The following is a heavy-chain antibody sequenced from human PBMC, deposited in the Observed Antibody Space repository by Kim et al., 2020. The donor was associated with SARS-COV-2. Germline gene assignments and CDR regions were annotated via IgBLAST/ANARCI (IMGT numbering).Heavy chain of an antibody. D-gene: IGHD3-10*01. V-gene: IGHV5-51*01. CDR1: GYSFTSYW. Sequence: GESLKISCKGSGYSFTSYWIGWVRQMPGKGLEWMGIIYPGDSDTRYSPSFQGQVTISADKSISTAYLQWSSLKASDTAMYYCARSLSFLRFGELLARWGDAFDIWGQGTMVTVSS. J-gene: IGHJ3*02. CDR3: ARSLSFLRFGELLARWGDAFDI. CDR2: IYPGDSDT.